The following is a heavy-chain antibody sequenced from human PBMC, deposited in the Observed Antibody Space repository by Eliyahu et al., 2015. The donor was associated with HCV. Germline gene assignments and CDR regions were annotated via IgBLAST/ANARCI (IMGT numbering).Heavy chain of an antibody. V-gene: IGHV4-59*01. CDR1: GGSINSYY. Sequence: QVQLQESRPGLVKPSETLSLNCTISGGSINSYYWTWIRQPPGKGLEWIGYIYYSGTTKYSPSLKNRVTISVDTSKNQVSLRLSSVTAADTAVYYCARSSGFLIDYWGQGSLVTVSS. J-gene: IGHJ4*02. CDR3: ARSSGFLIDY. CDR2: IYYSGTT. D-gene: IGHD3-3*01.